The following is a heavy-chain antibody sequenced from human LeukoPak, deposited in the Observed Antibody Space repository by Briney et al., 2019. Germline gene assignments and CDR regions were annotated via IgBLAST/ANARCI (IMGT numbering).Heavy chain of an antibody. CDR2: IWYDGSKQ. D-gene: IGHD1-1*01. CDR1: GFTFSSYG. J-gene: IGHJ4*02. V-gene: IGHV3-33*01. CDR3: ARDLGINYYSDY. Sequence: GGSLRLSCVASGFTFSSYGMHWVRQVPGKGLEWVAAIWYDGSKQYYADSVKGRFTISRDDSKNTLYLQMNSLRAEDTAVFYCARDLGINYYSDYWGQGTLVTVSS.